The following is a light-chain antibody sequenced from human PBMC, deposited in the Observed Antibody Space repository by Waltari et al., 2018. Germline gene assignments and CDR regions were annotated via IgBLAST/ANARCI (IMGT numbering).Light chain of an antibody. CDR1: DNIRSSY. V-gene: IGKV3-20*01. J-gene: IGKJ5*01. CDR2: GAS. Sequence: EIVLTQSPGTLYLSPGDIVTLSCRANDNIRSSYLAWYQQKPGQAPRLLIYGASSRASDIPDRFSGRGSGRGFTLSISSLEPEDSAVYFCQQYGSSSITFGQGTRLEIK. CDR3: QQYGSSSIT.